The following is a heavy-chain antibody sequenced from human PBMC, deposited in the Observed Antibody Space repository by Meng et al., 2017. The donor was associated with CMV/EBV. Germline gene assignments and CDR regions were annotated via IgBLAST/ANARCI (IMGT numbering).Heavy chain of an antibody. CDR2: INPNSGGT. J-gene: IGHJ6*02. D-gene: IGHD3-16*02. V-gene: IGHV1-2*02. CDR1: GYTFTGYY. CDR3: AREEPLYYDYVWGSYRFLQGYYYYGMDV. Sequence: ASVKVSCKASGYTFTGYYMHWVRQAPGQGLEWMGWINPNSGGTNYAQKFQGRVTMTRDTSISTAYMELSRLRSDDTAVYYCAREEPLYYDYVWGSYRFLQGYYYYGMDVWGQGTTVTVSS.